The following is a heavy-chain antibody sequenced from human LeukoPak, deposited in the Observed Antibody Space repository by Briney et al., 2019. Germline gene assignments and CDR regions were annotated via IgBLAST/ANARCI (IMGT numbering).Heavy chain of an antibody. CDR2: IYYRGET. CDR1: LGSISSDS. D-gene: IGHD2-2*01. V-gene: IGHV4-59*01. J-gene: IGHJ4*02. Sequence: SESLSPTRAVSLGSISSDSWSGMWQPPGRGGERVGYIYYRGETTPNTSLPRRVPLSVGSSEKQFSLRLSSVTAATTAVYYCARVPGRDCSGTSCRVLVKFDYWGQGILVTVSS. CDR3: ARVPGRDCSGTSCRVLVKFDY.